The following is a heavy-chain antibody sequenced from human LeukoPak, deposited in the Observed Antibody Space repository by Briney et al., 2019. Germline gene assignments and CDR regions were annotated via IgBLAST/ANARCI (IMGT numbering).Heavy chain of an antibody. Sequence: GGPLRLSCAASGFTFSNYWMSWVRQAPGKGREGVANIKQDGNEKYYVDSVKGRFTISRDNAKNSLYLQMNSLRAEDTAVYYCARDSAIPGLTDYWGQGTLVTVSS. CDR2: IKQDGNEK. J-gene: IGHJ4*02. CDR3: ARDSAIPGLTDY. CDR1: GFTFSNYW. V-gene: IGHV3-7*01. D-gene: IGHD1-14*01.